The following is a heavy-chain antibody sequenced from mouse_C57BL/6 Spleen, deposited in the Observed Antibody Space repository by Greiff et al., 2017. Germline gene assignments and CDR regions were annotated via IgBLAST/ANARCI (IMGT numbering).Heavy chain of an antibody. J-gene: IGHJ4*01. CDR3: ARGSSTGYAMDY. D-gene: IGHD1-1*01. V-gene: IGHV1-80*01. CDR1: GYAFSSYW. CDR2: IYPGDGDT. Sequence: LVESGAELVKPGASVKISCKASGYAFSSYWMNWVKQRPGQGLEWIGQIYPGDGDTNYNGKFKGKATLTADKSSSTAYLQLSSLTSEDSAVYFCARGSSTGYAMDYWGQGTSVTVSS.